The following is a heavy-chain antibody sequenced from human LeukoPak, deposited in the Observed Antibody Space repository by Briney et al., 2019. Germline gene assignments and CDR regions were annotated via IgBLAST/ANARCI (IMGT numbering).Heavy chain of an antibody. CDR1: GGSISSSSYY. Sequence: SETLSLTCTVSGGSISSSSYYWGWIRQPPGKGLEWIGSVSNSGSKHYNPSLKSRVTVFVDTSKSQFSLRLSSVTAADTAVYYCARLRYDILTGCFDYWGQGTLVTVS. D-gene: IGHD3-9*01. J-gene: IGHJ4*02. CDR3: ARLRYDILTGCFDY. CDR2: VSNSGSK. V-gene: IGHV4-39*01.